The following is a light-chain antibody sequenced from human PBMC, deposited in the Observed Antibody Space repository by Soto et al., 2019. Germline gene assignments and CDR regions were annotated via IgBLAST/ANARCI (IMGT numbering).Light chain of an antibody. CDR1: QGIDTS. CDR2: AAS. Sequence: DIQMTQSPSSLSASVGDRVSITCRASQGIDTSLAWYQQKPGKAPKLLIYAASNFQSGVPSRFSGSGSGTHFTLTISSLQPEDFATYYCQQLHGYPITFGQGTRLEIK. V-gene: IGKV1-9*01. J-gene: IGKJ5*01. CDR3: QQLHGYPIT.